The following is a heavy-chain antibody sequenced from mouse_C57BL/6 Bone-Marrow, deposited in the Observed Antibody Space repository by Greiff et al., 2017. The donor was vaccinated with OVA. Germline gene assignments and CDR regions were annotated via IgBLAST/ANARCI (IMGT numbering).Heavy chain of an antibody. D-gene: IGHD3-3*01. J-gene: IGHJ1*03. V-gene: IGHV7-1*01. CDR3: ARDAGGTRWSFDV. CDR2: SRNKANDYTT. Sequence: EVKVVESGGGLVQSGRSLRLSCATSGFTFSDFYMEWVRQAPGKGLEWIAASRNKANDYTTEYSASVKGRFTVSRDTSQSILYLQMNALRAEYTAISYCARDAGGTRWSFDVWGTGTTVTVSS. CDR1: GFTFSDFY.